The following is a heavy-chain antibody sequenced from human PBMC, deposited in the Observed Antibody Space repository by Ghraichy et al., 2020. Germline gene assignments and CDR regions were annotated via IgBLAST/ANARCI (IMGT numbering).Heavy chain of an antibody. D-gene: IGHD3-3*01. CDR3: TTGRFYETTQYYAYYGY. J-gene: IGHJ4*02. CDR2: IKSKSDGGIT. CDR1: GFTFNNAW. V-gene: IGHV3-15*01. Sequence: RGSLRLSCAASGFTFNNAWMTWLRQVPGKGLEWVGRIKSKSDGGITDYAAPVRGRFTISRDDSKSTLYLQMDSLKTEDAAVYYCTTGRFYETTQYYAYYGYWGQGTLVSVSS.